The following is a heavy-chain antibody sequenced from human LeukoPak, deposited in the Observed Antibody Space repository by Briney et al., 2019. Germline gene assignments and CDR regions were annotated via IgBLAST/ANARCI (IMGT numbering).Heavy chain of an antibody. CDR2: ISAYNGNT. V-gene: IGHV1-18*04. D-gene: IGHD6-19*01. J-gene: IGHJ6*03. CDR1: GYTFTGHY. Sequence: ASVKVSCKASGYTFTGHYIHWVRQAPGQGLECMGWISAYNGNTNYAQKLQGRVTMTTDTSTSTAYMELRSLRSDDTAVYYCAGGGSSGWYPSYYMDVWGKGTTVTVSS. CDR3: AGGGSSGWYPSYYMDV.